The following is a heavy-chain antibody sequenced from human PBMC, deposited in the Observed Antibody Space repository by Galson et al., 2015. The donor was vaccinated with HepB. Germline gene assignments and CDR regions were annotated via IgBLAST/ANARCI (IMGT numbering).Heavy chain of an antibody. Sequence: SLRLSCAASGFTFSSDSMNWVRQAPGKGLERVSSISSSSSFKFYAKSVKGRFTISRDNAKNSLYLQMNSLRAEDTALYYCARDRMTMVRGVSLYGMDVWGQGTTVTVSS. J-gene: IGHJ6*02. D-gene: IGHD3-10*01. CDR2: ISSSSSFK. CDR1: GFTFSSDS. V-gene: IGHV3-21*01. CDR3: ARDRMTMVRGVSLYGMDV.